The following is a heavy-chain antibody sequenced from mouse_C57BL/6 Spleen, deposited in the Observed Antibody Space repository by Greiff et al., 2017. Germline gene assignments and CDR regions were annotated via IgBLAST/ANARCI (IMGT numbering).Heavy chain of an antibody. Sequence: QVQLQQPGAELVRPGTSVKLSCKASGYTFTSYWMHWVKQRPGQGLEWIGVIDPSDSYTNYNQKFKGKATLTVDTSSSTAYMQLSSLTSEDSAVYYCARYYSNSYYFDYWGQGTTLTVSS. CDR1: GYTFTSYW. CDR3: ARYYSNSYYFDY. V-gene: IGHV1-59*01. J-gene: IGHJ2*01. CDR2: IDPSDSYT. D-gene: IGHD2-5*01.